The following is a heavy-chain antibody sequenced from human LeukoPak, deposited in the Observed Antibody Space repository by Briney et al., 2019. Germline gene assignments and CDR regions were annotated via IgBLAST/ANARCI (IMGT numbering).Heavy chain of an antibody. CDR1: GGSISSSSYY. D-gene: IGHD3-16*02. CDR3: ARRDSAYYDYVWGSYRYTCFDY. J-gene: IGHJ4*02. V-gene: IGHV4-39*01. CDR2: IYYSGST. Sequence: PSETLSHTCTVSGGSISSSSYYWGWIRQPPGKGLEWIGSIYYSGSTYYNPPLKSRVTISVDTSKNQFSLKLSSVTAADTAVYYCARRDSAYYDYVWGSYRYTCFDYWGQGTLVTVSS.